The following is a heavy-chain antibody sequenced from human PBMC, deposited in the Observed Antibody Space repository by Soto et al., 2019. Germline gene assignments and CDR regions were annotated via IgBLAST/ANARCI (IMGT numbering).Heavy chain of an antibody. CDR3: ARDRYTNYPPDAFDI. J-gene: IGHJ3*02. CDR1: GFTLSSNA. Sequence: SLRLSCAASGFTLSSNAMHWVRQAPGKGLEWVAFIWYDGSDKYYRDSVKGRFTISRDNSKNTLYLQMNSLRAEDTAVYYCARDRYTNYPPDAFDIWGQGTMVTVSS. CDR2: IWYDGSDK. V-gene: IGHV3-33*01. D-gene: IGHD4-4*01.